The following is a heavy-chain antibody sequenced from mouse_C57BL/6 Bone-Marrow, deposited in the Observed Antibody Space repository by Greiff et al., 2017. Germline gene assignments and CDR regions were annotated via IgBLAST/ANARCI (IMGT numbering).Heavy chain of an antibody. D-gene: IGHD2-2*01. V-gene: IGHV1-59*01. CDR3: VYGDDGGFAY. CDR1: GYTFTSYW. CDR2: IDPSASYT. Sequence: VQLQQPGAELVRPGASVKLSCKASGYTFTSYWMHWVKQRPGHGLEWIGVIDPSASYTNYNQKFKGKATLTVDTSSSTAYMQLSSLTSEDSAVYYCVYGDDGGFAYWGQGTLVTVSA. J-gene: IGHJ3*01.